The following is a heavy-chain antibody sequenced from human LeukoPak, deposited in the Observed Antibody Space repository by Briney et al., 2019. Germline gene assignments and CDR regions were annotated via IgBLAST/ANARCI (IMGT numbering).Heavy chain of an antibody. CDR1: GGTLSSYA. Sequence: SVKVSCKASGGTLSSYAISWVRQAPGQGLEWMGGIIPIFGTANYAQKFQGRVTITADESTSTAYMELSSLRSEDTAVYYCARSITMIVVDNYYNYMDVWGKGTTVTVSS. CDR3: ARSITMIVVDNYYNYMDV. J-gene: IGHJ6*03. CDR2: IIPIFGTA. V-gene: IGHV1-69*01. D-gene: IGHD3-22*01.